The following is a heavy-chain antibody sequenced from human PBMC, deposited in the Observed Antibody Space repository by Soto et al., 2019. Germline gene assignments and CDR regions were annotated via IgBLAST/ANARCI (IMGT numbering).Heavy chain of an antibody. CDR2: ITPTGVT. CDR1: GFPFSNYA. CDR3: ARTDKFNSQSSGWANRFDC. D-gene: IGHD6-19*01. V-gene: IGHV3-23*01. Sequence: EMQLLESGGGLVQPGGSLRLFCAASGFPFSNYAMTWVRQAPGEGLEWVSTITPTGVTYYGDTVKGRFTISRDNSKSTLFLQMNSLRAEDTAIYYCARTDKFNSQSSGWANRFDCWGQGTLVTVSS. J-gene: IGHJ4*02.